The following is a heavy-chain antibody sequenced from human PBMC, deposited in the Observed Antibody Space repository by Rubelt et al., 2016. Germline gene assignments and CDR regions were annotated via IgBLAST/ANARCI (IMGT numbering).Heavy chain of an antibody. Sequence: WLTCTVSGGSISSYYWSWIRQPPGKGLEWIGYIYYSGSTNYNPSLKSRVTISVDTSKNQFSLKLSSVTAADTAVYYCARNVRLRGVIFNWFDPWGQGTLVTVSS. J-gene: IGHJ5*02. V-gene: IGHV4-59*01. CDR1: GGSISSYY. D-gene: IGHD3-10*01. CDR2: IYYSGST. CDR3: ARNVRLRGVIFNWFDP.